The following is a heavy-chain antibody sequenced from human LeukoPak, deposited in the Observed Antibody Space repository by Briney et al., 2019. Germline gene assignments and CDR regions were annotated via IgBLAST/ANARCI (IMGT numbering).Heavy chain of an antibody. J-gene: IGHJ4*02. CDR3: ARANPTTPIFYFDF. D-gene: IGHD4-17*01. CDR1: GFTFRSHG. Sequence: GGSLRLSCVGFGFTFRSHGMNWVRQAPGKGLEWISYISSSADRIYYADSVRGRLAISRDNDRNSLFLEMIALRAEDTAVYYCARANPTTPIFYFDFWGRGTLVTVSS. V-gene: IGHV3-48*01. CDR2: ISSSADRI.